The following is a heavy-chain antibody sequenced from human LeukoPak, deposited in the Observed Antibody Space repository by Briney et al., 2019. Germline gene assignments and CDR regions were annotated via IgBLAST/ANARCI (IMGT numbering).Heavy chain of an antibody. CDR3: AREAVLKPHIVGGFDI. CDR1: GGSISSSNW. V-gene: IGHV4-4*02. Sequence: SETLSLTCAVSGGSISSSNWWSWVRQPPGKGLEWIGEIYHSGSTNYNPSLKSRVTISVDKSKNQFSLKLSSVTAADTAVYYCAREAVLKPHIVGGFDIWGQGTMVTVSS. CDR2: IYHSGST. J-gene: IGHJ3*02. D-gene: IGHD2-21*01.